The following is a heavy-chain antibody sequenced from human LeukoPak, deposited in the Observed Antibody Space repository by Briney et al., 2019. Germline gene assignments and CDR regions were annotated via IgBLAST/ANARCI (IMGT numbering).Heavy chain of an antibody. CDR2: ISAYNGNT. J-gene: IGHJ4*02. CDR1: GYTFTSYG. Sequence: ASVNVSCKASGYTFTSYGISWVRQAPGQGLEWMGWISAYNGNTNYAQKLQGRVSMTTDTSTSTAYMELRSLRSDDTAVYYCARDLWVPAAVVREPFDYWGQGTLVTVSS. V-gene: IGHV1-18*01. D-gene: IGHD2-2*01. CDR3: ARDLWVPAAVVREPFDY.